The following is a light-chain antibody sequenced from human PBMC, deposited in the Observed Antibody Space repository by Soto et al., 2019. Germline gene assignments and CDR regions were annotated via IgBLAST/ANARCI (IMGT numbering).Light chain of an antibody. CDR2: GAS. CDR1: HSVSSN. V-gene: IGKV3-15*01. Sequence: EIVMTECPASLAESPGARATLSCRASHSVSSNLAWYQQKPGQAPRLLIYGASTRATGIPARFSGSGSGTEFTLTISSLQSEDFAIYYCQQYNNLPRAFGQGTKVDIK. J-gene: IGKJ1*01. CDR3: QQYNNLPRA.